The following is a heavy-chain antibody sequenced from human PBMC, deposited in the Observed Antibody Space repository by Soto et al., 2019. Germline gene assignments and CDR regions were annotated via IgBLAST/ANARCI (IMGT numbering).Heavy chain of an antibody. Sequence: GGSLRLSCAASGFTFSDYYMSWIRQAPGKGLEWVSYISSSGSTIYYADSVKGRFTISRDNAKNSLHLQMNSLRAEDTAVYYCARGRYCSSTSCYLVLYYYYMDVWGKGTTVTVSS. J-gene: IGHJ6*03. CDR1: GFTFSDYY. V-gene: IGHV3-11*01. CDR2: ISSSGSTI. D-gene: IGHD2-2*01. CDR3: ARGRYCSSTSCYLVLYYYYMDV.